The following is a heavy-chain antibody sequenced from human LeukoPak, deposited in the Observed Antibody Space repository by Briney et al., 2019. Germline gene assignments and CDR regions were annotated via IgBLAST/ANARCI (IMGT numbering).Heavy chain of an antibody. CDR2: ISGDGGRT. CDR1: GFIFDDYA. CDR3: TKNGGYSDAFDI. Sequence: PGGSLRLSCAASGFIFDDYAMHWVRQAPGQGLEWVSLISGDGGRTYYTDSVKGRFTISRDNSKHSLYLQMNSLRTEDTALYYCTKNGGYSDAFDIWGQGTMVTVSS. D-gene: IGHD3-10*01. V-gene: IGHV3-43*02. J-gene: IGHJ3*02.